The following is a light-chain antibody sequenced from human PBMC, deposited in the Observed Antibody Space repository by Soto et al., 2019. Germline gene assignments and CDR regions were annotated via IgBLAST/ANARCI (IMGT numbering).Light chain of an antibody. J-gene: IGLJ1*01. V-gene: IGLV1-40*01. CDR3: QSYYSSLSGSYV. CDR2: DNN. Sequence: QSALTQPPSVSGAPGQRVTIYCTGSSXNIGAGYDVHWYQQLPGTAPKVLIYDNNNRPSGVPDRISGSKSGTSASLAITGLQAEDEADYYCQSYYSSLSGSYVFGTGTKGTV. CDR1: SXNIGAGYD.